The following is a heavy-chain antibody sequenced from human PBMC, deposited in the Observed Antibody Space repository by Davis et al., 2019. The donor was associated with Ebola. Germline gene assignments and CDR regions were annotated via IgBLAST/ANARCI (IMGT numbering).Heavy chain of an antibody. CDR2: INSDGSST. CDR1: GFTFSSYW. D-gene: IGHD2-8*02. V-gene: IGHV3-74*01. J-gene: IGHJ1*01. Sequence: PGGSLRLSCAASGFTFSSYWMHWVRQAPGKGLVWVSRINSDGSSTSYADSVKGRFTISRDNAKNTLYLQMNSLRAEDTAVYYCASTYCTGGVCYGYFQHWGQGTLVTVSS. CDR3: ASTYCTGGVCYGYFQH.